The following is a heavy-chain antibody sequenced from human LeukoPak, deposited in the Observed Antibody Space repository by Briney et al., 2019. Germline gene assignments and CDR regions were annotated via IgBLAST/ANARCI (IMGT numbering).Heavy chain of an antibody. J-gene: IGHJ4*02. CDR2: INPSGGAT. CDR1: GYTFTSYY. V-gene: IGHV1-46*01. Sequence: ASVKVSFKASGYTFTSYYMHWVRQAPGHGLEWVGVINPSGGATNYAQKFQGRVTMTRDTSTSTVYMELSSLRAEDTAVYYCAREGDASNDYGDFDYWGQGTLVTVSS. D-gene: IGHD4-17*01. CDR3: AREGDASNDYGDFDY.